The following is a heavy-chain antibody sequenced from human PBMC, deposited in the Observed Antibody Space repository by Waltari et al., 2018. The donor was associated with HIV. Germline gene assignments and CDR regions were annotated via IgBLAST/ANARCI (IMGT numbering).Heavy chain of an antibody. CDR2: ISSSSSYI. J-gene: IGHJ4*02. Sequence: EVQLVESGGGLVKPGGSLRLSCAASGFTFSSYSMNWVRQAPGKGLEWVSSISSSSSYIYYADSVKGRFTISRDNAKNSLYLQMNSLRAEDTAVYYCARDPGAVADYYFDYWGQGTLVTVSS. CDR3: ARDPGAVADYYFDY. D-gene: IGHD6-19*01. V-gene: IGHV3-21*01. CDR1: GFTFSSYS.